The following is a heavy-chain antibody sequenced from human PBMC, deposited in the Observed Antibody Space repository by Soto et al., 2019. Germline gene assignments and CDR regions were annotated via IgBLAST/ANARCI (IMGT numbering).Heavy chain of an antibody. CDR3: VRDGTKTLRDWFDP. Sequence: SETLSLTCTVSGGSISSSSYYWGWIRQPPGKGLEWIGSIYYSGSTYYSPSLKSRVTISVDTSKNQFSLKLSSVTAADTAVYYCVRDGTKTLRDWFDPWGQGISVTVSS. CDR1: GGSISSSSYY. V-gene: IGHV4-39*01. CDR2: IYYSGST. J-gene: IGHJ5*02. D-gene: IGHD1-1*01.